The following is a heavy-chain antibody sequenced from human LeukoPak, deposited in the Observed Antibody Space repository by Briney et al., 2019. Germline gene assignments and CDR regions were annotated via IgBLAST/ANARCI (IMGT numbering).Heavy chain of an antibody. D-gene: IGHD3-22*01. CDR3: ARGTEVYYDSSSYYSY. Sequence: PGGSLRLSCVASGFTFDDYGMGWVRQVPGKGLEWVSGTNWNGGSTGYADSVKGRFTISRDNAKNSLYLQMNSLRAEDTALYSCARGTEVYYDSSSYYSYWGQGTLVTVSS. CDR1: GFTFDDYG. J-gene: IGHJ4*02. CDR2: TNWNGGST. V-gene: IGHV3-20*04.